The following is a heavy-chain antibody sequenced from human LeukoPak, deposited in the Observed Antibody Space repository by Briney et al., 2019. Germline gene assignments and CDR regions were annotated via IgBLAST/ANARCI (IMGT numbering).Heavy chain of an antibody. D-gene: IGHD4-17*01. V-gene: IGHV3-7*01. CDR1: GFSFSSYW. J-gene: IGHJ6*03. Sequence: GGSLRLSCAASGFSFSSYWMSWVRQAPGKGLEWVANIKQDGVDKYYVDSVKGRFTISRDNAKNSLYLQMNSLRAEDTAVYFCARDQPLTVSTWGYFYYYMDVWGRGTTVTVSS. CDR3: ARDQPLTVSTWGYFYYYMDV. CDR2: IKQDGVDK.